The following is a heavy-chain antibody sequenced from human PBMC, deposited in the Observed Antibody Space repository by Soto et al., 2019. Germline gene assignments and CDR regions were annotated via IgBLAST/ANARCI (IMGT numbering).Heavy chain of an antibody. D-gene: IGHD1-1*01. J-gene: IGHJ4*02. CDR2: SRDKGNSYST. V-gene: IGHV3-72*01. CDR3: ARSIPGRTSFDS. CDR1: GFTFTDYY. Sequence: PGGSLRLSCAGSGFTFTDYYIAWVRQAPGKGLEWVGRSRDKGNSYSTDYAASVKGRFTVSRDTSKNSLYLQMNSLKADDTARYYCARSIPGRTSFDSWGQGTLVIVSS.